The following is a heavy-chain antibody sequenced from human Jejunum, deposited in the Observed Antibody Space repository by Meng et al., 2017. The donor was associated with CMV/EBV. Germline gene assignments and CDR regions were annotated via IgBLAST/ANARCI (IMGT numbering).Heavy chain of an antibody. V-gene: IGHV3-21*01. J-gene: IGHJ4*02. Sequence: LSCAASWFALHTQMMTWVRQAPGKGLEWVATISSSSKYIHYSPSMTGRLTVSRDNAKNLLYLQINTLSAEDTAVYFCATVRNNPEFDLWGQGTLVTVSS. CDR1: WFALHTQM. CDR2: ISSSSKYI. CDR3: ATVRNNPEFDL.